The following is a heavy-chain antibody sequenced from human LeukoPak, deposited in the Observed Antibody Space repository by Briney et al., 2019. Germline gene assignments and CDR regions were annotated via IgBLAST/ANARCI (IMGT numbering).Heavy chain of an antibody. D-gene: IGHD6-19*01. CDR3: ARWSSDWENNYFDP. Sequence: GGSLRLSCVVSGFTFSSYGMTWVRQAPGKGLEWVSGISGRGGSTYYADSVKGRFTISRDNSKNKVFLQMNSLRAEDTAVYYCARWSSDWENNYFDPWGQGILVTVSS. CDR2: ISGRGGST. J-gene: IGHJ5*02. CDR1: GFTFSSYG. V-gene: IGHV3-23*01.